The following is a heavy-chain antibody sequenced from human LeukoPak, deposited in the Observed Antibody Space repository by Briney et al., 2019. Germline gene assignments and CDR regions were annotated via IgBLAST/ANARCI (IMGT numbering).Heavy chain of an antibody. V-gene: IGHV4-34*01. J-gene: IGHJ4*02. CDR1: GGSFSGYY. Sequence: SETLSLTCAVYGGSFSGYYWSWIRQPPGKGLEWIGEINHSGSTNYNPSLKSRVTISVDTSKNQFSLKLSSVTAADTAVYYCARIEGNYDFWSGYYGQDYWGQGTLVTVSS. CDR3: ARIEGNYDFWSGYYGQDY. CDR2: INHSGST. D-gene: IGHD3-3*01.